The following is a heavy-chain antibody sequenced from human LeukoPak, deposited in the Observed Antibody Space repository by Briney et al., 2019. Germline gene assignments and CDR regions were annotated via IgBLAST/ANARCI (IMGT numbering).Heavy chain of an antibody. D-gene: IGHD2-21*02. V-gene: IGHV4-4*08. Sequence: SETLSLTCTVSGGSISSYYWSWIRQPPGKGLEWIGYIYTSGSTNYNPSLKSRVTISVDTSKNQFSLKLSSVTAADTAVYYCARHGSHIVVVTAMFDPWGQGTLVTVSS. CDR1: GGSISSYY. CDR3: ARHGSHIVVVTAMFDP. CDR2: IYTSGST. J-gene: IGHJ5*02.